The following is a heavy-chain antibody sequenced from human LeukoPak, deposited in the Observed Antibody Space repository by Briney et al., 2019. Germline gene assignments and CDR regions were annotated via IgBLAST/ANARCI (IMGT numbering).Heavy chain of an antibody. CDR2: ISGSGGST. D-gene: IGHD3-10*01. J-gene: IGHJ4*02. Sequence: GGSLRLSCAASGLSFSSFAMSWVRQAPGKGLEWVSAISGSGGSTYYADSVKGRFTISRDNSKNTLYLQMNSLRAEDTAVYYCAKSPEGFGELIDYWGQGTLVTVSS. CDR3: AKSPEGFGELIDY. V-gene: IGHV3-23*01. CDR1: GLSFSSFA.